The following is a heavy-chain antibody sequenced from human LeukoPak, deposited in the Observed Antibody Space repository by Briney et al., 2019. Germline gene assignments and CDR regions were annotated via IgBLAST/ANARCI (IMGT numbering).Heavy chain of an antibody. CDR2: IRYDGSNK. CDR1: GFTFSSYG. D-gene: IGHD3-22*01. V-gene: IGHV3-30*02. Sequence: GGSLRLSCAASGFTFSSYGMHWVRQAPGKGLEWVAFIRYDGSNKYYADSVKGRSTISRDNSKNTLYLQMNSLRAEDTAVYYCAKEDYYDSSGQYYYYYMDVWGKGTTVTISS. CDR3: AKEDYYDSSGQYYYYYMDV. J-gene: IGHJ6*03.